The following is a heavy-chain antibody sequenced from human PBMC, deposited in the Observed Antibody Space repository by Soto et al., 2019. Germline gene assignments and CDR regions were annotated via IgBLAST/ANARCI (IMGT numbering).Heavy chain of an antibody. D-gene: IGHD3-22*01. CDR3: ASQGLVVITTGTPNWFDP. Sequence: QVQLVQSGAEVKKPGSSVKVSCKASVGTFSSYTISWVRQAPGQGLEWMGRIIPILCIANYAQKFRGRVKINADNSTSTAYMELSSLRSEDTAVYYCASQGLVVITTGTPNWFDPWGQGTLVTVSS. V-gene: IGHV1-69*02. CDR2: IIPILCIA. J-gene: IGHJ5*02. CDR1: VGTFSSYT.